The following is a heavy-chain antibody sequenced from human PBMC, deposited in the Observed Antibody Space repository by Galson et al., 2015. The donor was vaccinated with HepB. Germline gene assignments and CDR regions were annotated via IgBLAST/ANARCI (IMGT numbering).Heavy chain of an antibody. D-gene: IGHD3-10*01. CDR3: AKFLLWFGELLPLGAFDI. J-gene: IGHJ3*02. V-gene: IGHV3-23*01. CDR2: ISGSGGST. Sequence: SLRLSCAASGFTFSSYAMSWVRQAPGKGLEWVSAISGSGGSTYYADSVKGRFTISRDNSKNTLYLQMNSLRAEDTAVYYCAKFLLWFGELLPLGAFDIWGQGTMVTVSS. CDR1: GFTFSSYA.